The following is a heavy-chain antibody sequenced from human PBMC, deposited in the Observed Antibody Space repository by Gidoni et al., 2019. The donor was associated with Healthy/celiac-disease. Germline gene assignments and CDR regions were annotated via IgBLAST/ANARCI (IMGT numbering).Heavy chain of an antibody. Sequence: QVQLVQSGAEVKKPGASVKVSCKASGYTFTGYYMHWVRQAPGQGLEWMGWINPNSGGTNYAQKFQGRVTMTRDTSISTAYMELSRLRSDDTAVYYCARWSIAALRGYDAFDIWGQGTMVTVSS. CDR1: GYTFTGYY. J-gene: IGHJ3*02. CDR3: ARWSIAALRGYDAFDI. CDR2: INPNSGGT. D-gene: IGHD6-6*01. V-gene: IGHV1-2*02.